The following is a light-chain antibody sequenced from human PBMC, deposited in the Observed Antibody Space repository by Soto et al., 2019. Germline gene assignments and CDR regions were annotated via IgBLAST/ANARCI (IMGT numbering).Light chain of an antibody. V-gene: IGKV3-11*01. Sequence: EIVLTQSPATLSLSPGESATLSCRASQSISTYLAWYQQKPGQAPRLLMYEASNRATGVPPRFSGSGSGTDFTLTINSLEPEDFAVYYCQQETFGQGTKVEIK. CDR2: EAS. CDR1: QSISTY. J-gene: IGKJ1*01. CDR3: QQET.